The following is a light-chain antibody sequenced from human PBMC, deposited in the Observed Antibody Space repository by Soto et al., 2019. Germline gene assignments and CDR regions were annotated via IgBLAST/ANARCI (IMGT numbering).Light chain of an antibody. J-gene: IGKJ4*01. CDR1: QDIRNY. V-gene: IGKV1-33*01. Sequence: DIQMTQSPSSLSASVGDRVTITCQASQDIRNYLNWYQHKPGKAPKLLIYDASNLETGVPSRFSGSGSGTDFTFTITSLQPEDIATYYCQQYGNLPLTFGGGTKVEI. CDR2: DAS. CDR3: QQYGNLPLT.